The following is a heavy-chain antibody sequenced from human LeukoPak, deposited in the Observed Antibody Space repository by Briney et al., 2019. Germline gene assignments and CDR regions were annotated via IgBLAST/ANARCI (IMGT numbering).Heavy chain of an antibody. Sequence: ASVKVSCKVSGYTLTELSMHWVRQAPGKGLEWMGGFDPEDGETIYAQKFQGRITMTEDTSTDTAYMEVTNLRFDDTAVYYCVDPDRWGQGTLVTVSS. V-gene: IGHV1-24*01. CDR2: FDPEDGET. CDR3: VDPDR. J-gene: IGHJ1*01. CDR1: GYTLTELS. D-gene: IGHD3-22*01.